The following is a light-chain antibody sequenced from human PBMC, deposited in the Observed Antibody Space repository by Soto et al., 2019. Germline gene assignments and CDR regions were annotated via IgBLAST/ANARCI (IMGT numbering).Light chain of an antibody. Sequence: EIVLTQSPGTLSLSPGERATLSCRASQSVSSSYLAWYQQKPGQAPRLLIYGASSRATGIPDRCSGSGSGTDFTHTISSLEPEDFSVYYCQQYGSSPTFGQGNKVEIK. CDR1: QSVSSSY. CDR2: GAS. CDR3: QQYGSSPT. J-gene: IGKJ1*01. V-gene: IGKV3-20*01.